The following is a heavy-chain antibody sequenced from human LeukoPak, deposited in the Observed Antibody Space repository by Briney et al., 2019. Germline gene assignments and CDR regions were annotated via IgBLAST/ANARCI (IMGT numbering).Heavy chain of an antibody. V-gene: IGHV3-33*01. D-gene: IGHD3-22*01. Sequence: GRSLRLSCAASGFTFRNYGMHWVRQTPGKGLEWVAVIWSNGINKYYADFVKGRFTTSRDNSENTLSLQMNDLRAEDTGVYYCARGDYYDSSEPLGYWGQGTLVTVSS. CDR1: GFTFRNYG. CDR2: IWSNGINK. CDR3: ARGDYYDSSEPLGY. J-gene: IGHJ4*02.